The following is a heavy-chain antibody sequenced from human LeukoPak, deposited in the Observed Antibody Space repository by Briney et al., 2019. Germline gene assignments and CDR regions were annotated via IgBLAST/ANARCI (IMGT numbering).Heavy chain of an antibody. CDR2: IYHSGST. D-gene: IGHD4-17*01. J-gene: IGHJ4*02. Sequence: SETLSLTCAVSGGSINIDNWWSWVRQPPGKGLEWIGEIYHSGSTIYNPSLKSRVTISLDTSKNQFSLKMNSVTAADTAVYYCARMGNPATVTADYWGQGTLVTVSS. V-gene: IGHV4-4*02. CDR1: GGSINIDNW. CDR3: ARMGNPATVTADY.